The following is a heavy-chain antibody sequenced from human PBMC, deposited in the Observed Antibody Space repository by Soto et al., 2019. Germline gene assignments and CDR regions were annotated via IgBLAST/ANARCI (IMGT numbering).Heavy chain of an antibody. CDR1: GFTFSSYS. CDR2: ISSSSSYI. V-gene: IGHV3-21*01. D-gene: IGHD3-10*01. CDR3: ARDSNYGSGILVY. Sequence: GGSLRLSCAASGFTFSSYSMNWVRQAPGKGLEWVSSISSSSSYIYYADSVKGRFTISRDNAKNSLYLQMNSLRAEDTAVYYCARDSNYGSGILVYWGQGTLVTVSS. J-gene: IGHJ4*02.